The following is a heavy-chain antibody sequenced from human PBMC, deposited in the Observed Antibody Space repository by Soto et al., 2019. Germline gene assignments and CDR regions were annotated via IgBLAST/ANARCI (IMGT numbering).Heavy chain of an antibody. J-gene: IGHJ5*02. V-gene: IGHV1-69*06. CDR1: GGTFSSYA. Sequence: ASVKVSCKASGGTFSSYAISWVRQAPGQGLEWMGGIIPIFGTANYAQKFQGRVTITADKSTSTAYMELSSLRSEDTAVYYCAREPYSSSWKNWFDPWGQGTLVTVSS. CDR2: IIPIFGTA. D-gene: IGHD6-13*01. CDR3: AREPYSSSWKNWFDP.